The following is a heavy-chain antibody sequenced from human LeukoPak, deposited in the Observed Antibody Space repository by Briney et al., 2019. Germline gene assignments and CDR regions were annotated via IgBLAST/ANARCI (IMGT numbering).Heavy chain of an antibody. D-gene: IGHD3-10*01. V-gene: IGHV3-21*04. Sequence: GGSLRLSCVASGFIFRDYTMNWVRQTPGKGLEWVSAINKGGSYMAYADSVKGRFTVSRDNAKNSLFLQMNNLRVEDTAVYYCARGMYGNGSDWGQGTLVTVSS. CDR2: INKGGSYM. J-gene: IGHJ4*02. CDR1: GFIFRDYT. CDR3: ARGMYGNGSD.